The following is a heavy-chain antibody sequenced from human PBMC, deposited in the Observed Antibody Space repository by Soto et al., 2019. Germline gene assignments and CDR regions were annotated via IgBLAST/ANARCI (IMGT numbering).Heavy chain of an antibody. CDR2: IYWNDDT. Sequence: QITLKESGPTLVKPTQTLTLTCTFSGFALTTAGAGVGWIRQPPGKALEWLARIYWNDDTRYSPSLKRRLTITNDTSKNQVVLRMTNMDPVDTATYYCAHRGYGNYPRDNWFDPWGQGILVIVSS. CDR3: AHRGYGNYPRDNWFDP. J-gene: IGHJ5*02. D-gene: IGHD4-17*01. V-gene: IGHV2-5*01. CDR1: GFALTTAGAG.